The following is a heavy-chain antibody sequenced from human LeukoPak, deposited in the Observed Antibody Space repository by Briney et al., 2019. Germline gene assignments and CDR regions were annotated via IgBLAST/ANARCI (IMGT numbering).Heavy chain of an antibody. CDR3: AKDQLPHCSSGSCYLMDS. CDR2: ISYDGSHK. V-gene: IGHV3-30*04. CDR1: GFDFSTSA. Sequence: GTSLRLSCVASGFDFSTSAIHWVRQAPGKGLESVAVISYDGSHKYLADSVKGRFTVSRDNAKNTVYLQMNSRRLEDTALYYCAKDQLPHCSSGSCYLMDSWGQGTLVTVSS. D-gene: IGHD2-15*01. J-gene: IGHJ4*02.